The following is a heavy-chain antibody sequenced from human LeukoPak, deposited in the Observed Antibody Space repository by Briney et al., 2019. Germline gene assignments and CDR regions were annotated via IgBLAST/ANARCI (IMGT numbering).Heavy chain of an antibody. CDR3: ARGDGGSSTVSIYWFAS. CDR1: GGSISRSDRY. J-gene: IGHJ4*02. Sequence: SQALSLTFSVSGGSISRSDRYWSLIRQPPGQGLQWIGNIYYNGITYYNPSLKSRVTMSVDMSQNQFSLKLSSVTATDTAVYYCARGDGGSSTVSIYWFASWGQGTLVTVSS. V-gene: IGHV4-30-4*01. D-gene: IGHD4-17*01. CDR2: IYYNGIT.